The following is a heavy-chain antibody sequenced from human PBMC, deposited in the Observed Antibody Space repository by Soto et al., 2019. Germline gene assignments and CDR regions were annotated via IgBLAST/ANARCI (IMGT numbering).Heavy chain of an antibody. D-gene: IGHD3-10*01. Sequence: SETLSLTCAVSGGSITSGNSYSWSWVRQPPGKGLEWIGCISHTGSTSYNPSLKSRLTMSVDKSKNQFSLRLSSVTAADMAVYYCARAVAPYFGTWFDPWGQGILVTVSS. J-gene: IGHJ5*02. V-gene: IGHV4-30-2*01. CDR2: ISHTGST. CDR1: GGSITSGNSYS. CDR3: ARAVAPYFGTWFDP.